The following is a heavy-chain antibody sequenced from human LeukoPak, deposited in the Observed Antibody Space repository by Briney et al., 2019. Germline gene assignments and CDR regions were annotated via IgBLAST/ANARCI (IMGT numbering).Heavy chain of an antibody. CDR3: ARGDTAHYYYGMDV. J-gene: IGHJ6*02. D-gene: IGHD5-18*01. CDR2: TYYRPKRYN. V-gene: IGHV6-1*01. CDR1: GDNVSSNSAA. Sequence: SQPLSLTYAISGDNVSSNSAAWNWIRQSPSRGLESLGKTYYRPKRYNDYAVSVKSRITINPDASKNQFSLQLNSVTPEDTAVYYCARGDTAHYYYGMDVWGQGTTVTVSS.